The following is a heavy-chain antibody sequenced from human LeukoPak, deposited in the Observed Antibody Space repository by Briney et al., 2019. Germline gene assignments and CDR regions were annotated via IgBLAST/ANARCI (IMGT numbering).Heavy chain of an antibody. CDR3: AREGTTYYYDSSGLDY. V-gene: IGHV1-69*13. J-gene: IGHJ4*02. CDR1: GGTFSSYA. Sequence: SVKVSCKASGGTFSSYAISWVRQAPGQGLEWMGGIIPIFGTANYAQKFQGRVTITADEPTSTAYMELSSLRSEDTAVYYCAREGTTYYYDSSGLDYWGQGTLVTVSS. D-gene: IGHD3-22*01. CDR2: IIPIFGTA.